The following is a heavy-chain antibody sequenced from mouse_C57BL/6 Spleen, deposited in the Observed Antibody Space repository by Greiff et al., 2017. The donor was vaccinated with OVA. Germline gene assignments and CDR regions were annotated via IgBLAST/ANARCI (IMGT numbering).Heavy chain of an antibody. CDR2: INPNNGGT. D-gene: IGHD1-1*01. J-gene: IGHJ4*01. V-gene: IGHV1-18*01. Sequence: EVQLVESGPELVKPGASVKIPCKASGYTFTDYNMDWVKQSHGKSLEWIGDINPNNGGTIYNQKFKGKATLTVDKSSSTAYMELRSLTSEDTAVYYCARLITTVVGRNYYAMDYWGQGTSVTVSS. CDR1: GYTFTDYN. CDR3: ARLITTVVGRNYYAMDY.